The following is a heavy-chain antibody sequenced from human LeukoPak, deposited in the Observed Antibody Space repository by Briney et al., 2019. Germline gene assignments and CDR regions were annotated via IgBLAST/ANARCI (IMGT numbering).Heavy chain of an antibody. V-gene: IGHV4-59*01. CDR3: ARGGRYSRSWYVGFDY. CDR2: IYYSGST. J-gene: IGHJ4*02. Sequence: SETLSLTCTVSGGSISSYYWSWIRQPPGKGLEWIGYIYYSGSTNYNPSLKSRVTISVDTSKNQFSLKLSSVTAADTAVYYCARGGRYSRSWYVGFDYWGQGTLVTVSS. D-gene: IGHD6-13*01. CDR1: GGSISSYY.